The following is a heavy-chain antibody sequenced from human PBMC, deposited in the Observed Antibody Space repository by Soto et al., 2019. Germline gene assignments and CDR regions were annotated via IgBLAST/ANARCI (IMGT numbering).Heavy chain of an antibody. J-gene: IGHJ4*02. CDR2: IYHSGST. D-gene: IGHD3-10*01. Sequence: PSETLSVTCAVSGGSISSGGYSWSWIRQPPGKGLEWIGYIYHSGSTYYNPSLKSRVTISVDRSKNQFSLKLSSVTAADTAVYYCARADYGSGSYRPPFDDWGQGTLVAVSS. CDR1: GGSISSGGYS. CDR3: ARADYGSGSYRPPFDD. V-gene: IGHV4-30-2*01.